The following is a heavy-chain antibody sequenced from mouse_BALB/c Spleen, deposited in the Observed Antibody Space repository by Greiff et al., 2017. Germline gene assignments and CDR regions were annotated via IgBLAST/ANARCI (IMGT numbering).Heavy chain of an antibody. CDR1: GFNIKDTY. CDR2: IDPANGNT. V-gene: IGHV14-3*02. Sequence: VQLKESGAELVKPGASVKLSCTASGFNIKDTYMHWVKQRPEQGLEWIGRIDPANGNTKYDPKFQGKATITADTSSNTAYLQLSSLTSEDTAVYYCARGPLLSTGFDYWGQGTTLTVSS. CDR3: ARGPLLSTGFDY. D-gene: IGHD2-3*01. J-gene: IGHJ2*01.